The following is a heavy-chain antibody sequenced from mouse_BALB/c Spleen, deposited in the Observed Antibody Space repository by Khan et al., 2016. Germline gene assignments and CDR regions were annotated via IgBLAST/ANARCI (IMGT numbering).Heavy chain of an antibody. CDR3: VRGIISGCYGFPWFAY. CDR2: IRSKSYNYAT. CDR1: GFTFNTYA. J-gene: IGHJ3*01. V-gene: IGHV10-1*02. D-gene: IGHD1-1*01. Sequence: EVQLVESGGGLVQPKGSLKLSCAASGFTFNTYAMNWVRQAPGKGLEWVARIRSKSYNYATYYADSVKDRFTISRDDSKSMLYLQMNNLKTEDTAMYCCVRGIISGCYGFPWFAYWGQGTLVTVSA.